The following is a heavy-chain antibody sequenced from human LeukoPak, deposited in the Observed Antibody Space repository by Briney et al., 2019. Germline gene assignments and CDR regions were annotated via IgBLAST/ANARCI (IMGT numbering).Heavy chain of an antibody. D-gene: IGHD6-6*01. Sequence: PSETLSLTCAVYGGSFSGYYWSWIRRPPGKGLEWIGEINHSGSTNYNPSLKSRVTISVDTSKNQFSLKLSSVTAADTAVYYCARGHGYSSSPGYFDYWGQGTLVTVSS. CDR1: GGSFSGYY. V-gene: IGHV4-34*01. CDR2: INHSGST. CDR3: ARGHGYSSSPGYFDY. J-gene: IGHJ4*02.